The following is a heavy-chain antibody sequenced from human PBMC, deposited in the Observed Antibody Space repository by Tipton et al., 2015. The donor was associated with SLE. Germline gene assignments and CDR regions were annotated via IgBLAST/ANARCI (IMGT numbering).Heavy chain of an antibody. V-gene: IGHV5-51*03. J-gene: IGHJ6*02. D-gene: IGHD2-15*01. CDR1: GYSFTSHW. CDR2: IYPGDSDA. CDR3: ARRSYCSGSPCYPLPSDGMDV. Sequence: VQLVQSGAEVKKPGESLKISCKASGYSFTSHWIGWVRQMPGKGLEWMGMIYPGDSDARYSPSFQGQVTISATTSITTAYLQWSSLKASDTAIYYCARRSYCSGSPCYPLPSDGMDVWGQGTTATVSS.